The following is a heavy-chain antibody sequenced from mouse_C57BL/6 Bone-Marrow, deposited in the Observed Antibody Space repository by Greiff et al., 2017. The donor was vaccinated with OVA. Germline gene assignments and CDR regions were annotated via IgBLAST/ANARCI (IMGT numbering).Heavy chain of an antibody. J-gene: IGHJ3*01. CDR2: IDPENGDT. CDR3: TTLIYFSNPVLCAF. D-gene: IGHD2-5*01. Sequence: VQLKESGAELVRPGASVKLSCTASGFNIKDDYMHWVKQRPEQGLEWIGWIDPENGDTEYDSKFPGKATLTADTSSNTAYMQLSSLTSEDTAVYYCTTLIYFSNPVLCAFWCQGTRVTVSA. CDR1: GFNIKDDY. V-gene: IGHV14-4*01.